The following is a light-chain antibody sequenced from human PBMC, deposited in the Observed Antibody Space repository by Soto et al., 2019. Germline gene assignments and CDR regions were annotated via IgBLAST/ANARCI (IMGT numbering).Light chain of an antibody. Sequence: DIQMTQSPSSLSASVGDRVTITCRTSQSIVRYLNWYQQKPGKAPKLLIYAASSLQSGVPLRFSGSGSGTEFTLTISSLQSEDFAVYYCQHCNNWPITFGQGTRLEI. V-gene: IGKV1-39*01. J-gene: IGKJ5*01. CDR1: QSIVRY. CDR2: AAS. CDR3: QHCNNWPIT.